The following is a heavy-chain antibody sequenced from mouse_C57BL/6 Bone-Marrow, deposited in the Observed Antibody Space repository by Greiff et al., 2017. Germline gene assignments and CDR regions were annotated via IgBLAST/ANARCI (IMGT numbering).Heavy chain of an antibody. V-gene: IGHV1-4*01. Sequence: QVHVKQSGAELARPGASVKMSCKASGYTFTSYTMHWVKQRPGQGLEWIGYINPSSGYTKYNQKFKDKATLTADKSSSTAYMQLSSLTSEDSAGYYCARNYYGSYYFDYWGQGTTLTVSS. CDR2: INPSSGYT. J-gene: IGHJ2*01. CDR3: ARNYYGSYYFDY. CDR1: GYTFTSYT. D-gene: IGHD1-1*01.